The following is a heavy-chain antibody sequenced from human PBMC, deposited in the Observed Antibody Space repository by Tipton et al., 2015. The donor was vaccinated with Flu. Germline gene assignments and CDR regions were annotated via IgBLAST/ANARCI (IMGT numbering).Heavy chain of an antibody. CDR2: TWAAGSNY. CDR3: ARDADVSESYWFFDL. J-gene: IGHJ2*01. Sequence: SLRLSCAASGFTSSSFWMTWVRQAPGKGLEWVADTWAAGSNYFYADSVKGRFSISRDNSKNTVYLQMNNLRAEDTALYYCARDADVSESYWFFDLWGRGTLVTVSS. CDR1: GFTSSSFW. V-gene: IGHV3-33*08. D-gene: IGHD6-19*01.